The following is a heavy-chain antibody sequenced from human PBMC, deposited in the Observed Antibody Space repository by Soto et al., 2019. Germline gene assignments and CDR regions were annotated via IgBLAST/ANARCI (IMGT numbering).Heavy chain of an antibody. D-gene: IGHD6-13*01. CDR1: GYTFTGYY. J-gene: IGHJ4*02. CDR3: ARLPYLRAAAGPWIDY. V-gene: IGHV1-2*02. CDR2: INPNSGGT. Sequence: VASVKVSCKASGYTFTGYYMHWVRQAPGQGLEWMGWINPNSGGTNYAQKFQGRVTMTRDTSISTAYMELSRLRSDDTAVYYCARLPYLRAAAGPWIDYWGQGTLVTVSS.